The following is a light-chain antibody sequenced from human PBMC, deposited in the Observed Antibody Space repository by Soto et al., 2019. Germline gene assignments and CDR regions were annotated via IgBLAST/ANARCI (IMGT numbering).Light chain of an antibody. CDR1: QGISSW. Sequence: DIQMHQTPYYVYASVGDRVTITCRASQGISSWLAWYQQKQEKDHKLLIYAASSLQSGVTSRFSGSGSGTDFTLTISILQPEDFATYYRQHANNFPIAFGGGTKVEIK. V-gene: IGKV1-12*01. CDR2: AAS. J-gene: IGKJ4*01. CDR3: QHANNFPIA.